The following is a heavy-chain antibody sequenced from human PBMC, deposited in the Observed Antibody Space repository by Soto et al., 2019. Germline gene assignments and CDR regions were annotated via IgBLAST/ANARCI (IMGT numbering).Heavy chain of an antibody. CDR1: GFTFDDYA. J-gene: IGHJ4*02. D-gene: IGHD6-13*01. V-gene: IGHV3-9*01. CDR3: AKDIGAAAGTPYFDY. Sequence: PGGSLRLSCAASGFTFDDYAMHWVRQAPGKGLEWVSGISWNSGSIGYADSVKGRFTISRDNAKNSLYLQMNSLRAEDTALYYCAKDIGAAAGTPYFDYWGQGTLVTVSS. CDR2: ISWNSGSI.